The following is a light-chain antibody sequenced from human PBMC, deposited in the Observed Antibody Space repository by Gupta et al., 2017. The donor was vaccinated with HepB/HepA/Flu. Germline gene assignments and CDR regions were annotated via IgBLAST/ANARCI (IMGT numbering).Light chain of an antibody. CDR1: TGDVGSYNL. J-gene: IGLJ1*01. CDR2: EVS. V-gene: IGLV2-23*02. Sequence: QSTLTQPASVSGSPGQSHTIPCTGTTGDVGSYNLVSWNQPPPANARMLLFYEVSKRASGVARRFSGSKAGNTASLTISGPSAEDGADYYSCSYAGSSTYVFGTGTKVTVL. CDR3: CSYAGSSTYV.